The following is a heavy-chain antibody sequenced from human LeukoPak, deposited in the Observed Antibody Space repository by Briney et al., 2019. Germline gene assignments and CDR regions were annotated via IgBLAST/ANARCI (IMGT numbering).Heavy chain of an antibody. D-gene: IGHD6-19*01. Sequence: ASVKVSCKASGSTFTGYYMHWVRQAPGQGLERMGWINPNSGGTNYAQKFQGRVTMTRDTSISTAYMELSRLRSDDTAVYYCARSRRSYSSGWFNANDYWGQGTLVTVSS. J-gene: IGHJ4*02. V-gene: IGHV1-2*02. CDR3: ARSRRSYSSGWFNANDY. CDR2: INPNSGGT. CDR1: GSTFTGYY.